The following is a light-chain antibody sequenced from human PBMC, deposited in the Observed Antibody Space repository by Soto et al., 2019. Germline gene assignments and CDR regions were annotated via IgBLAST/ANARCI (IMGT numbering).Light chain of an antibody. Sequence: EIVMTQSPATLSVSPGERATLSCRASQIVSSNLAWYQQKPGQAPRLLIYGASTRATGIPARFSGSGSGTEFTLTNSSLLSEDFAVWYCHQYNNWPPWMCGKGNSLEIK. CDR2: GAS. V-gene: IGKV3-15*01. CDR1: QIVSSN. CDR3: HQYNNWPPWM. J-gene: IGKJ1*01.